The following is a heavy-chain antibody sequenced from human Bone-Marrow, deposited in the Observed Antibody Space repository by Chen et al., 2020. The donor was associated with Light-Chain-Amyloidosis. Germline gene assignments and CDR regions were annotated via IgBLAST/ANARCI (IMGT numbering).Heavy chain of an antibody. CDR1: GYTFPNYW. J-gene: IGHJ4*02. CDR3: ARWRDGYNFDY. V-gene: IGHV5-51*01. Sequence: EVQLEQSGPEVKKPGESLKISCKGSGYTFPNYWIGWVRHMPGKGLEWMGVIYPDDSDARYSPSFEGQVTISADKSITTAYLQWRSLKASDTAMYYCARWRDGYNFDYWGQGTLVTVSS. CDR2: IYPDDSDA. D-gene: IGHD5-12*01.